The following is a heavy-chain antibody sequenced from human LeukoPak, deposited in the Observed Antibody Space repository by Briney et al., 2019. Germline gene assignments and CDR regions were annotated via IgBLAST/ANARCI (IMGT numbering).Heavy chain of an antibody. V-gene: IGHV4-4*07. CDR1: GGSISSYY. CDR2: IYTSGST. D-gene: IGHD4-17*01. Sequence: SETLSLTCTVSGGSISSYYWSWLRQPAGKGLEWIGRIYTSGSTNYNPSLTSRVTMSVDTSKNQFSLKLSSVTAADTAVYYCARDPDYGDAFDIWGQGTMVTVSS. CDR3: ARDPDYGDAFDI. J-gene: IGHJ3*02.